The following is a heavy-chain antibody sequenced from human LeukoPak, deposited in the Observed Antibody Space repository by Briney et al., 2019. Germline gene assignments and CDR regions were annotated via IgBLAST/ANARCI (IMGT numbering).Heavy chain of an antibody. CDR1: GGTFSSYA. CDR3: HADCSGGSCYSVDY. V-gene: IGHV1-69*13. CDR2: IIPIFGTA. Sequence: GASVKVSCKASGGTFSSYAISWVRQAPGQGLEWMGGIIPIFGTANYAQKFQGRVTITADEFTSTAYMELSSLRSEDTAVYYCHADCSGGSCYSVDYWGRGTLVTVSS. D-gene: IGHD2-15*01. J-gene: IGHJ4*02.